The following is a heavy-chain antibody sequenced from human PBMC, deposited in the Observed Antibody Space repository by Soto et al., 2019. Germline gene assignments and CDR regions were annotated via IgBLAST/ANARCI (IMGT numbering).Heavy chain of an antibody. V-gene: IGHV3-21*01. CDR2: ISSSNSYI. CDR1: GFTFSSYS. D-gene: IGHD2-21*01. CDR3: ARDRAYCGGDCYFAEYFQH. Sequence: EVQLVESGGGLVKPGGSLRLSCAASGFTFSSYSMNWVRQAPGKGLEWVSSISSSNSYIYYAHSVKGRFSISRDNAKNSLYMQMNRLRAEDTAVYYCARDRAYCGGDCYFAEYFQHWGQGTLVPVSS. J-gene: IGHJ1*01.